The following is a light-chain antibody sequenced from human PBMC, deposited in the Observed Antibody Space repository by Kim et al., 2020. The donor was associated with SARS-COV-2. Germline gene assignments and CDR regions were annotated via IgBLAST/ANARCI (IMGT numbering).Light chain of an antibody. CDR1: QSISSW. V-gene: IGKV1-5*03. J-gene: IGKJ1*01. CDR3: QQYNSYSWT. CDR2: KAS. Sequence: ASVGDRVTITCRASQSISSWLAWYQQKPGKAPKLLIYKASSLQTGVPSRLSGSESGTEFTLTISSLQPDDFATYYCQQYNSYSWTFGQGTKVDIK.